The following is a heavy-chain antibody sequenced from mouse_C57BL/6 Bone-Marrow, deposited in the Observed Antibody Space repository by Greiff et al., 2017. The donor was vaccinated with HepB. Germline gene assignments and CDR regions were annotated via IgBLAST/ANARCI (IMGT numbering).Heavy chain of an antibody. CDR3: ARDYGPAWFAY. CDR1: GYSITSGYY. Sequence: VQLKQSGPGLVKPSQSLSLTCSVTGYSITSGYYWNWIRQFPGNKLEWMGYISYDGSNNYNPSLKNRSSITRDTSKNQFFLKLNSVTTEDTATYYCARDYGPAWFAYWGQGTLVTVSA. D-gene: IGHD1-1*01. J-gene: IGHJ3*01. CDR2: ISYDGSN. V-gene: IGHV3-6*01.